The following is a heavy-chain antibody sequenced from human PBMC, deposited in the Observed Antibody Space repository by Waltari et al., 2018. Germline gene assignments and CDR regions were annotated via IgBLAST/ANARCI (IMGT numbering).Heavy chain of an antibody. J-gene: IGHJ4*02. CDR2: LDHYGNA. V-gene: IGHV4-34*01. CDR1: GGSISPYY. CDR3: ARVESLLWLANRELYYFDH. D-gene: IGHD6-19*01. Sequence: QVQLRQWGAGLLKPSETLSLTCAVYGGSISPYYWPWIRQSPGKGLEWIVELDHYGNAKYNPALRSRVSISLDTSNNQFSLRLTSMTAADAAIYYCARVESLLWLANRELYYFDHWGQGTLVTVSS.